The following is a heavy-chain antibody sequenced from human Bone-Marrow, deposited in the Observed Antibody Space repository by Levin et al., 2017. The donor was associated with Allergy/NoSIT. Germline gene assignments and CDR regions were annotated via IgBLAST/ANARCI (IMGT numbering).Heavy chain of an antibody. CDR2: IYYSGST. CDR1: GGSISSSSYY. CDR3: ARPGFGNYYDSSGYYIDAFDI. D-gene: IGHD3-22*01. Sequence: GSLRLSCTVSGGSISSSSYYWGWIRQPPGKGLEWIGSIYYSGSTYYNPSLKSRVTISVDTSKNQFSLKLSSVTAADTAVYYCARPGFGNYYDSSGYYIDAFDIWGQGTMVTVSS. V-gene: IGHV4-39*01. J-gene: IGHJ3*02.